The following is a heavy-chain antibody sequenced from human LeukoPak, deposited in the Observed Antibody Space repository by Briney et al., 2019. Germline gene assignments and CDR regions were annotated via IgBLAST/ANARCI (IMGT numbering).Heavy chain of an antibody. J-gene: IGHJ6*03. V-gene: IGHV1-58*02. Sequence: SVKVSCKASGFTFTSSAMQWVRQARGQHLEWIGWIVVGSGNTNYAQKFQERVTITRDTSISTAYMELSSLRSEDTAVYYCARKRPITMVRGVTYYYYYYMDVWGKGTTVTVSS. D-gene: IGHD3-10*01. CDR3: ARKRPITMVRGVTYYYYYYMDV. CDR1: GFTFTSSA. CDR2: IVVGSGNT.